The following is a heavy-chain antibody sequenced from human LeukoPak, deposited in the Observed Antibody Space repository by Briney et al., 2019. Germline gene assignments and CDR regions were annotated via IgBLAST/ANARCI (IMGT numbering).Heavy chain of an antibody. CDR3: ARVATPYYDFWSGYTWFDP. V-gene: IGHV3-30-3*01. CDR2: ISYDGSNK. CDR1: GFTFSSYA. Sequence: GGSLRLSCAASGFTFSSYAMSWVRQAPGKGLEWVAVISYDGSNKYYADSVKGRFTISRDNSKNTLYLQMNSLRAEDTAVYYCARVATPYYDFWSGYTWFDPWGQGTLVTVSS. J-gene: IGHJ5*02. D-gene: IGHD3-3*01.